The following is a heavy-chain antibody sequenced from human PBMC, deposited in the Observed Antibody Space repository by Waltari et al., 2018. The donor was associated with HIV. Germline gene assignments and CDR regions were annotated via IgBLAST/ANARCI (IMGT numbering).Heavy chain of an antibody. CDR3: ARASISPRWFGSPGDY. CDR2: SNPSGSST. J-gene: IGHJ4*02. V-gene: IGHV1-46*01. CDR1: GYTFSSHY. D-gene: IGHD3-10*01. Sequence: QVQVVQSGAEVKKPGASVKVSCKASGYTFSSHYMHWVRQAPGQGLEWMGISNPSGSSTRYAQKFQGRVTMTMDTSTSTVYMELSSLRSEDTAVYYCARASISPRWFGSPGDYWGQGTLVTVSS.